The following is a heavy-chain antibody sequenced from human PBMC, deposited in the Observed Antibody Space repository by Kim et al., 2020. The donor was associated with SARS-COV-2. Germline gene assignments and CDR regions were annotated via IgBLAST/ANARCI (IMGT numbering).Heavy chain of an antibody. CDR3: AGMVYAPKPNNWFDP. J-gene: IGHJ5*02. Sequence: SETLSLTCTVSGGSISSYYWSWIRQPAGKGLEWIGRIYTSGSTNYNPSLKSRVTMSVDTSKNQFSLKLSSVTAADTAVYYCAGMVYAPKPNNWFDPWGQGTLVTVSS. CDR2: IYTSGST. CDR1: GGSISSYY. V-gene: IGHV4-4*07. D-gene: IGHD2-8*01.